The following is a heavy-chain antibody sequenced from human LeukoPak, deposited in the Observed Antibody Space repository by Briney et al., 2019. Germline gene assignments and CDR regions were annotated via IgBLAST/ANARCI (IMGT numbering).Heavy chain of an antibody. D-gene: IGHD2-15*01. Sequence: KPGASVKVSCKASGYTFTSYAISWVRQAPGQGLEWMGGIIPIFGTANYAQKFQGRVTITADESTSTAYMELSSLRSEDTAVYYCATPSGCSGGSCYHFDYWGQGTLVTVSS. CDR1: GYTFTSYA. J-gene: IGHJ4*02. V-gene: IGHV1-69*13. CDR2: IIPIFGTA. CDR3: ATPSGCSGGSCYHFDY.